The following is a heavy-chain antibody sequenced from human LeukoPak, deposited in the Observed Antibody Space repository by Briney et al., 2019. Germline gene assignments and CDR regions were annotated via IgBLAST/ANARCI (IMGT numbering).Heavy chain of an antibody. CDR3: AREGSAFDI. CDR2: IYYSGST. V-gene: IGHV4-39*07. J-gene: IGHJ3*02. Sequence: SETLSLTCTVSGVSISSSTYYWGWIRQPPGKGLEWIGNIYYSGSTYYHPSLKSRVIISLDTSKNQFSLRLSSVTAADTAVYYCAREGSAFDIWGQGTMVTVSS. CDR1: GVSISSSTYY.